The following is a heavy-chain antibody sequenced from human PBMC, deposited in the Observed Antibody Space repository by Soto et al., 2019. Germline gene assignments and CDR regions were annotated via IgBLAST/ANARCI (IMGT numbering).Heavy chain of an antibody. V-gene: IGHV4-39*01. CDR2: VYYIGRS. CDR3: VSQRTTLPTQAYFEY. CDR1: GGSVTNSSYY. J-gene: IGHJ4*02. D-gene: IGHD4-17*01. Sequence: SETLSLTCTVSGGSVTNSSYYWGWIRQSPGKGLEWIGSVYYIGRSYSKSSVKRRVTISVDTSKNRFSLSLNSVTASDTAVYLCVSQRTTLPTQAYFEYLGRGALVTVYS.